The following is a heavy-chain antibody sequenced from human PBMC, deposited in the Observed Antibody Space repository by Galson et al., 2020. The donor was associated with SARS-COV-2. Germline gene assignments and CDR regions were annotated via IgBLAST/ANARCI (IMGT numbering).Heavy chain of an antibody. D-gene: IGHD1-26*01. J-gene: IGHJ4*02. Sequence: GGSLRLSCAASGFNFSKYVMHWVRQAPGKGPEWVAVISSDGSNSFYADSLKGRFTISRDNSKSTLYLQMNSLRAEDTAVYYCARGGEWELPYYFDYWGQGTLVTVSS. CDR3: ARGGEWELPYYFDY. V-gene: IGHV3-30*04. CDR2: ISSDGSNS. CDR1: GFNFSKYV.